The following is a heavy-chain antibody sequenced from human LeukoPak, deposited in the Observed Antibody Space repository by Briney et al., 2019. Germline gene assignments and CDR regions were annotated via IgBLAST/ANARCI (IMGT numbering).Heavy chain of an antibody. CDR3: ARVLTGYYIGYFDY. V-gene: IGHV3-23*01. D-gene: IGHD3-9*01. CDR2: ISGSGGST. Sequence: GGSLRLSCAASGFTFSSYAMSWVRQAPGKGLEWVSAISGSGGSTYYADSVKGRSTISRDNSKNTLYLQMNSLRAEDTAVYYCARVLTGYYIGYFDYWGQGTLVTVSS. J-gene: IGHJ4*02. CDR1: GFTFSSYA.